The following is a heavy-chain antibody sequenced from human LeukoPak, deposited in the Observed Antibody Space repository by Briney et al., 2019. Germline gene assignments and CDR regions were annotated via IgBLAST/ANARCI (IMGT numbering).Heavy chain of an antibody. V-gene: IGHV3-30*18. D-gene: IGHD3-3*01. J-gene: IGHJ6*02. CDR2: ISYDGSNK. CDR1: GFTFSSYG. Sequence: GGSLRLSCAASGFTFSSYGMHWVRQAPGKGPEWVALISYDGSNKYYADSVKGRFTIYRDNPKNTLYLQMNSLRAEDTAVYYCAKGYYDFWSGYYMPGGMDVWGQGTTVTVSS. CDR3: AKGYYDFWSGYYMPGGMDV.